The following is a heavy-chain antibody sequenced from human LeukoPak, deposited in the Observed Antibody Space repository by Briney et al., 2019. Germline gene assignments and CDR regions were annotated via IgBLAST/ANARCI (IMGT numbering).Heavy chain of an antibody. CDR1: GGSISSSNW. D-gene: IGHD3-16*02. J-gene: IGHJ4*02. CDR2: IYHSGST. Sequence: SETLSLTCAVSGGSISSSNWWSWVRQPPGKGLEWIGEIYHSGSTNYNPSLKSRVTISVDKSKNQFSLKLSSVTAADTAVYYCARAKGVGIWGSYRPNPFDFWGQGTLVTVSS. V-gene: IGHV4-4*02. CDR3: ARAKGVGIWGSYRPNPFDF.